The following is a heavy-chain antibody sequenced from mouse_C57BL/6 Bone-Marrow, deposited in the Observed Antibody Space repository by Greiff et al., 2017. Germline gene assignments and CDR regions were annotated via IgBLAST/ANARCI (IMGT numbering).Heavy chain of an antibody. D-gene: IGHD1-1*01. J-gene: IGHJ1*03. Sequence: EVQLLESGGGLVQPGESLKLSCESNEYEFPSHDMSWVRKTPEKRLELVAAINSDGGSTYYPDTMERRFIISRDNTKKTLYLQMSSLRSEDTALYYCAGGGLDYGSSYWYFDVWGTGTTVTGSA. CDR3: AGGGLDYGSSYWYFDV. CDR2: INSDGGST. V-gene: IGHV5-2*01. CDR1: EYEFPSHD.